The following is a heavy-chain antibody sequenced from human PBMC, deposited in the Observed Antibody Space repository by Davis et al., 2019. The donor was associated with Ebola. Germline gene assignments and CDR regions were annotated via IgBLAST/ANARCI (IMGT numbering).Heavy chain of an antibody. J-gene: IGHJ6*02. Sequence: PGGSLRLSCAASGFTFSSYWMSWVRQAPGKGLEWVANIKQDGSEKYYVDSVKGRFTISRDNAKNSLYLQMNSLRAEDTAVYYCAKFISWRVQLWYKGYYYDMDVWGQGTTVTVSS. CDR3: AKFISWRVQLWYKGYYYDMDV. CDR2: IKQDGSEK. D-gene: IGHD5-18*01. CDR1: GFTFSSYW. V-gene: IGHV3-7*03.